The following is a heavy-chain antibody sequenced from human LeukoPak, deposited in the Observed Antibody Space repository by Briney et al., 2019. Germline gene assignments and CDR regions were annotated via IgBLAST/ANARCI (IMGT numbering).Heavy chain of an antibody. D-gene: IGHD2-21*02. CDR1: GFTFSSYS. CDR3: ARLLGVVVTARYSDY. J-gene: IGHJ4*02. CDR2: IGSSSRTV. Sequence: PGGSLRLSCAASGFTFSSYSMNWVRRAPGKGLEWVSHIGSSSRTVYYADSVKGRFTISRDNAKNSLYLQMDSLRAEDTAVYYCARLLGVVVTARYSDYWGQGTLVTVSS. V-gene: IGHV3-48*01.